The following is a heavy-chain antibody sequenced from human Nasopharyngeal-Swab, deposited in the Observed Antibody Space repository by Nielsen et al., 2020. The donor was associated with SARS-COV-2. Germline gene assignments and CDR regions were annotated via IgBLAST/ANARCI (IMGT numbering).Heavy chain of an antibody. CDR1: GFTFSDYA. J-gene: IGHJ4*02. CDR3: AKDPDSSAYYVEFHY. Sequence: GESLKISCAASGFTFSDYAMSWVRQTPGKGLEWVSKIDGSGDSTFYADSAKGRFTISRDNSKNTLYLEMNSLRAEDTAMYYCAKDPDSSAYYVEFHYWGQGTLVTVSS. V-gene: IGHV3-23*01. D-gene: IGHD3-22*01. CDR2: IDGSGDST.